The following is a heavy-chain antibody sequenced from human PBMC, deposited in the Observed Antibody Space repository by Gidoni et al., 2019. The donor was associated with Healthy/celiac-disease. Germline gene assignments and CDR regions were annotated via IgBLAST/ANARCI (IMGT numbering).Heavy chain of an antibody. Sequence: QVQLVQSGAEVKKPGSSVTVSCKASGGTFRSYAISWVRQAPGQGLEWMGGIIPIFGTANYAQKFQGRVTITADEPTSTAYMELSSLRSEDTAVYYCARARDGYREELFDYWGQGTLVTVSS. CDR2: IIPIFGTA. D-gene: IGHD5-12*01. CDR1: GGTFRSYA. V-gene: IGHV1-69*01. J-gene: IGHJ4*02. CDR3: ARARDGYREELFDY.